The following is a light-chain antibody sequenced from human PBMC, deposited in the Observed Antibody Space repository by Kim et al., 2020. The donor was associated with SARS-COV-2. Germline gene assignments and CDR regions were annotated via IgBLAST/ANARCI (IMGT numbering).Light chain of an antibody. J-gene: IGKJ1*01. CDR3: QKDNSAPWT. CDR1: QGISNY. V-gene: IGKV1-27*01. CDR2: ATS. Sequence: ASVGDRFTIPCRASQGISNYLAWYQQKPGKVPKLLIYATSALQSGVPSRFSGSGSGTDFTLTISSLQPEDVATYYCQKDNSAPWTFGQGTKVDIK.